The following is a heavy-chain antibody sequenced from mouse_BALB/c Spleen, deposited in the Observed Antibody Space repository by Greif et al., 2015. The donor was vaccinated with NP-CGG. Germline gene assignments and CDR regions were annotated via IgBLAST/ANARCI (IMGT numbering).Heavy chain of an antibody. CDR1: GFTFSSYA. CDR2: ISSGGSYT. J-gene: IGHJ3*01. V-gene: IGHV5-9-4*01. Sequence: EVNVVESGGGLVKPGGSLKLSCAASGFTFSSYAMSWVRQSPEKRLEWVAEISSGGSYTYYPDTVTGRFTISRDNAKNTLYLEMSSLRSEDTAMYYCARDRGSGAWFAYWGQGTLVTVSA. CDR3: ARDRGSGAWFAY.